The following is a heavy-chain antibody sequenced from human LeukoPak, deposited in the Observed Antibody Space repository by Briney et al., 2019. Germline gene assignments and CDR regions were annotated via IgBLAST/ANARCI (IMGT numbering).Heavy chain of an antibody. J-gene: IGHJ4*02. CDR2: IRYDGSNE. D-gene: IGHD2-15*01. Sequence: TGGSLRLSCAASGFTFSSYGMHWVRQAPGKGLEWVAFIRYDGSNEYYADSVKGRFTISRDNSKNTLYLQMNSLRAEDTAVYYCAKDGDIVVVVAATHFDYWGQGTLVTVSS. CDR1: GFTFSSYG. CDR3: AKDGDIVVVVAATHFDY. V-gene: IGHV3-30*02.